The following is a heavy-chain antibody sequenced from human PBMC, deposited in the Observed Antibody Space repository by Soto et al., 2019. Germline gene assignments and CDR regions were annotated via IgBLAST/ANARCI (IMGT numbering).Heavy chain of an antibody. J-gene: IGHJ4*02. CDR2: ISSSSSYI. V-gene: IGHV3-21*01. CDR1: GFTFSSYS. D-gene: IGHD3-16*02. CDR3: AKEAGELSTRSFDY. Sequence: EVQLVESGGGLVKPGGSLRLSCAASGFTFSSYSMNWVRQAPGKGLEWVSSISSSSSYIYYADSVKGRFTISRDNAKNSLYLQMNSLRAEDTAVYHCAKEAGELSTRSFDYWGQGTLVTVSS.